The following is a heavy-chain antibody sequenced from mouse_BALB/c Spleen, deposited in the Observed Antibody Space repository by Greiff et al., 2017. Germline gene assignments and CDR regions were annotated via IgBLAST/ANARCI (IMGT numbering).Heavy chain of an antibody. V-gene: IGHV5-4*02. D-gene: IGHD1-2*01. CDR2: ISDGGSYT. CDR3: ARAQFITTAPFAY. J-gene: IGHJ3*01. CDR1: GFTFSDYY. Sequence: EVQRVESGGGLVKPGGSLKLSCAASGFTFSDYYMYWVRQTPEKRLEWVATISDGGSYTYYPDSVKGRFTISRDNAKNNLYLQMSSLKSEDTAMYYCARAQFITTAPFAYWGQGTLVTVSA.